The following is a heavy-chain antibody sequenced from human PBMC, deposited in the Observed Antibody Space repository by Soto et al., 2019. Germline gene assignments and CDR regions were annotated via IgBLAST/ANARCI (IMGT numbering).Heavy chain of an antibody. J-gene: IGHJ6*02. CDR3: AREGWPLLQTGMDV. CDR2: ISSSNRTI. D-gene: IGHD2-15*01. Sequence: GGSLRLSCAASGFTFRSYSMNWVRQAPGKGLEWVSYISSSNRTINYADSVKGRFIISRDNAKNSLYLQMHSLRDEDTAVYYCAREGWPLLQTGMDVWGQGTTVTSP. V-gene: IGHV3-48*02. CDR1: GFTFRSYS.